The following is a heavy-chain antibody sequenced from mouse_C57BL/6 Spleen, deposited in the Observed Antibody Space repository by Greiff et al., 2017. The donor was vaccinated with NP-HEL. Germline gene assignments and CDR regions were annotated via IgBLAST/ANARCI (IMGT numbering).Heavy chain of an antibody. CDR2: IDPSDSYT. J-gene: IGHJ2*01. CDR1: GYTFTSYW. D-gene: IGHD1-1*01. Sequence: QVQLQQPGAELVKPGASVKLSCKASGYTFTSYWMQWVKQRPGQGLEWIGEIDPSDSYTNYNQKFKGKATLTVDTSSSTAYMQLSSLTSEDSAVYYCARRYGSTSFDYWGQGTTRTVSS. CDR3: ARRYGSTSFDY. V-gene: IGHV1-50*01.